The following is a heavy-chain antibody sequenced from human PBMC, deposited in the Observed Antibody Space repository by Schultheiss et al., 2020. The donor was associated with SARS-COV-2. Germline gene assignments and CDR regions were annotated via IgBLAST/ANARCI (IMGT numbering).Heavy chain of an antibody. Sequence: SQTLSLTCSVSGGSLSRSSYYWSWIRQPPGKGLEWIGYIYYSGNTDYNPSLKSRLTISVDTSKNQFSLKLRSVTAADTAVYFCARCSSGYYGFDSWGQGTLVTVSS. D-gene: IGHD3-22*01. V-gene: IGHV4-61*01. CDR1: GGSLSRSSYY. CDR2: IYYSGNT. CDR3: ARCSSGYYGFDS. J-gene: IGHJ4*02.